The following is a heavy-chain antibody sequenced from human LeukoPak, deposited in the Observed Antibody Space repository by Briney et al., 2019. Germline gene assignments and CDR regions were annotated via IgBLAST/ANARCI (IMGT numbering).Heavy chain of an antibody. J-gene: IGHJ4*02. V-gene: IGHV3-23*01. Sequence: PGGSLRLSCVASGFTFSNYAMSWVRQAPGKGLEWVSAISGSGGDTFYTDSVKGRFTVSRDNSKNTLYLQMKGLRAEDTAVCYCVKDSVVVAGLVNYFDYWGQGTLVTVSS. CDR2: ISGSGGDT. CDR3: VKDSVVVAGLVNYFDY. CDR1: GFTFSNYA. D-gene: IGHD6-19*01.